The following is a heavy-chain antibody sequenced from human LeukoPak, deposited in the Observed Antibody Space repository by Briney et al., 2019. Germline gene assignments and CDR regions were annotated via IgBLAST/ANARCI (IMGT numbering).Heavy chain of an antibody. V-gene: IGHV1-18*01. CDR1: GYTFTSYG. D-gene: IGHD2-21*01. J-gene: IGHJ6*02. Sequence: ASVKVSCKASGYTFTSYGISWVRQAPGQGLEWMGWISAYNGNTNYAQKLQGRVTMTTDTSTSTAYMELRSLRSDDTAVYYCARVLIVVVNAIPRDYYYYGMDVWGQGTTVTVSS. CDR3: ARVLIVVVNAIPRDYYYYGMDV. CDR2: ISAYNGNT.